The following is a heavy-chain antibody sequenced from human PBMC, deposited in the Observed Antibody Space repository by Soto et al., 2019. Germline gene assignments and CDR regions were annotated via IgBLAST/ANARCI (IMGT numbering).Heavy chain of an antibody. V-gene: IGHV3-23*01. CDR2: ISGSGGST. CDR1: GFTFSSYA. D-gene: IGHD2-2*01. Sequence: GGSLRLSCAASGFTFSSYAMSWVRQAPGKGLEWVSAISGSGGSTYYADSVKGRFTISRDNSKNTLYLQMNSLRAEDTAVYYCAKVKYQLQYYYYYYMDVWGKGTTVTVSS. J-gene: IGHJ6*03. CDR3: AKVKYQLQYYYYYYMDV.